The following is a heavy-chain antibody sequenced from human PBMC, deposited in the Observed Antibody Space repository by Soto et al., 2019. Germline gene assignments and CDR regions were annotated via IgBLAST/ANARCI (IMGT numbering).Heavy chain of an antibody. CDR1: GGSISSSSYY. CDR3: ARPYSGSRRYFDY. CDR2: IYYSGST. J-gene: IGHJ4*02. Sequence: QQQLQESGPGLVKPSETLSLTCTVSGGSISSSSYYWGWIRQPPGKGLEWIGSIYYSGSTYYNPSLKSRVTISVDTSKNQFSLKLSSVTAADTAVYCCARPYSGSRRYFDYWGQGTLVTVSS. D-gene: IGHD1-26*01. V-gene: IGHV4-39*01.